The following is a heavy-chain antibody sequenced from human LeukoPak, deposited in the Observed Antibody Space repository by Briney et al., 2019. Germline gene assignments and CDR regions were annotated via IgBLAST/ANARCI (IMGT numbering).Heavy chain of an antibody. CDR2: IGSSSSYI. CDR3: ARENVAVADAFDI. Sequence: PGGSLRLSCAASGFTFSSYSMNWVRQAPGKGLEWVSSIGSSSSYIYYADSVKGRFTISRDNAKNSLYLQMNSLRAEDTAVYYCARENVAVADAFDIWGQGTMVTVSS. D-gene: IGHD6-19*01. V-gene: IGHV3-21*01. CDR1: GFTFSSYS. J-gene: IGHJ3*02.